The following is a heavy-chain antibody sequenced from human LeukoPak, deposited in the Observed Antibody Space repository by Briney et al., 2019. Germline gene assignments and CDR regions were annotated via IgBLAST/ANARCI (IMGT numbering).Heavy chain of an antibody. CDR3: ARGAGAAAGYYFDY. CDR2: INHSGST. J-gene: IGHJ4*02. CDR1: GGSFSGYY. V-gene: IGHV4-34*01. D-gene: IGHD6-13*01. Sequence: SETLSLTCAVYGGSFSGYYWSWIRQPPGKGLEWIGEINHSGSTNYNPSLKSRVTISVDTSKNQFSLKLSSVTAADTAVYYCARGAGAAAGYYFDYWAREPWSPSPQ.